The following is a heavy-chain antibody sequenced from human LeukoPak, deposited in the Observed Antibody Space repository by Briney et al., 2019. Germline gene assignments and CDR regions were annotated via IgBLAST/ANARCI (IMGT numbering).Heavy chain of an antibody. J-gene: IGHJ4*02. V-gene: IGHV1-46*01. Sequence: GASVKVSCKASEYTFTSYCMHWVLQAPGQGLEWMGIINPSGASTNYAQKFQGRVTMTRDTSTSTVYMELSSLRSEDTAVYYCATRNAMDYDFWSGPTDYWGQGTLVTVSS. CDR1: EYTFTSYC. D-gene: IGHD3-3*01. CDR2: INPSGAST. CDR3: ATRNAMDYDFWSGPTDY.